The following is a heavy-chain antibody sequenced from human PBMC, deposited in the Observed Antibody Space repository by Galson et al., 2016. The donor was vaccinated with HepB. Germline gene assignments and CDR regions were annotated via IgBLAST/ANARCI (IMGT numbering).Heavy chain of an antibody. CDR1: GDSINSGSYY. V-gene: IGHV4-39*01. D-gene: IGHD2/OR15-2a*01. CDR3: ARPFLPSGFSSYFGMDV. CDR2: VHYSGST. Sequence: SETLSLTCSVSGDSINSGSYYWGWIRQPPGKGLEWIGTVHYSGSTYYIPSLNSRVTISVDPSKNRFSLNLRSLTAADTAVYYCARPFLPSGFSSYFGMDVWGLGIMVTVSS. J-gene: IGHJ6*02.